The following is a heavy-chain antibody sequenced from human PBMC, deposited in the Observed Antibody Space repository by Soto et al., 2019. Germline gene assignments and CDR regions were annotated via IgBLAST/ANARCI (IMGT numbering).Heavy chain of an antibody. CDR1: GFTFSSYD. CDR3: ARACPDDNYGMDV. J-gene: IGHJ6*02. Sequence: GGSLRLSCAASGFTFSSYDMHWVRQATGKGLEWVSAIGTDGDTYYPGSVKGRFTISREKAKNYLYLQMNSRRAGDTAVYYCARACPDDNYGMDVWGQGTTVTVSS. D-gene: IGHD1-1*01. V-gene: IGHV3-13*01. CDR2: IGTDGDT.